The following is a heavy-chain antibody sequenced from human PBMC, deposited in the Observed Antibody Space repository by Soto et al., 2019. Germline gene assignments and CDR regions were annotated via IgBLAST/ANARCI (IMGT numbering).Heavy chain of an antibody. Sequence: GESLKISCKGSGDSFTSYWIGWVRQMPGKGLEWMGIISPGDSDTRYSPSFQGQVTISADKSISTAYLQWSSLKASDTAMYYCATLVVVPAAPGDAFDIGGQGTMVTASS. D-gene: IGHD2-2*01. V-gene: IGHV5-51*01. CDR2: ISPGDSDT. J-gene: IGHJ3*02. CDR3: ATLVVVPAAPGDAFDI. CDR1: GDSFTSYW.